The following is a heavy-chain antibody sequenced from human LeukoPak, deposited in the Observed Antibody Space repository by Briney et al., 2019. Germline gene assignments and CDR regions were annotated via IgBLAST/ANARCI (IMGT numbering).Heavy chain of an antibody. CDR1: EITLSSFG. CDR2: IRYDGSNK. V-gene: IGHV3-30*02. D-gene: IGHD6-6*01. J-gene: IGHJ4*02. CDR3: AGSRAYSSCPFDY. Sequence: PGGSLRLSCAASEITLSSFGMHWVRQAPGKGLEWVAFIRYDGSNKYYADSVKGRFTISRDNSKNTLYVQMTSLRPEDTAVYYCAGSRAYSSCPFDYWGQGTLVTVSS.